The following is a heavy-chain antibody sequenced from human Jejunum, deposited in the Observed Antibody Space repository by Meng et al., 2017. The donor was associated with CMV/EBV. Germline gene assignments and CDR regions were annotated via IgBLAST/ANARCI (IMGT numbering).Heavy chain of an antibody. Sequence: QVQGVQSGAEVKKPGASVKVSCRASGYTFNNYGLNWVRQAPGKGLEWMGWISPYIGNTNYAQRFQGRLTLTTDTSTDTAYMELRSLSPDDTAIYYCARDRGQDTVVVVADRGFDPWGQGTLVTVSS. CDR3: ARDRGQDTVVVVADRGFDP. J-gene: IGHJ5*02. V-gene: IGHV1-18*01. D-gene: IGHD2-15*01. CDR2: ISPYIGNT. CDR1: GYTFNNYG.